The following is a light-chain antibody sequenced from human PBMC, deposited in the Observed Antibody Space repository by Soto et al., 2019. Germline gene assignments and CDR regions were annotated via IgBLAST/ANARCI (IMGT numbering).Light chain of an antibody. CDR1: QSISGW. CDR2: AAS. Sequence: DVQMTQSPSTLSASVGDRVTITCRASQSISGWLAWYQQRPGKAPKLLIYAASTLQSGVPSRFSGSGSGTDFTLTISSLQPEDVAAYYCQKYNSAPLTFGGGTKVDIK. J-gene: IGKJ4*01. CDR3: QKYNSAPLT. V-gene: IGKV1-27*01.